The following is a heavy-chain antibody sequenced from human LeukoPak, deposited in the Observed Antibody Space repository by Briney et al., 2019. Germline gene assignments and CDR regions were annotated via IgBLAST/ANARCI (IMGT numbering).Heavy chain of an antibody. CDR2: INPSGGST. Sequence: ASVKVSCKASGYTFTSYYMHWVRQAPGQGLEWMGIINPSGGSTSYAQKFQGRVTMTRDTSTSTVYMELSSLRSEDTAVYYCARDIVVVPAASGFYYYYGMDVWGQGTTVTVSS. J-gene: IGHJ6*02. CDR3: ARDIVVVPAASGFYYYYGMDV. V-gene: IGHV1-46*01. D-gene: IGHD2-2*01. CDR1: GYTFTSYY.